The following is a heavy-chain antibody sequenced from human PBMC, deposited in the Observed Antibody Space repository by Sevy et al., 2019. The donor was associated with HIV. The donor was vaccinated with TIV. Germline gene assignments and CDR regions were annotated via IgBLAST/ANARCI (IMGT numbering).Heavy chain of an antibody. D-gene: IGHD2-15*01. CDR1: GFTFSSYA. J-gene: IGHJ4*02. CDR2: ISGSGGST. CDR3: AKAPRGCSGGSCYYQYYFDY. V-gene: IGHV3-23*01. Sequence: GGFLRLSCAASGFTFSSYAMSWVRQAPGKGLEWVSAISGSGGSTYYADSVKGRFTISRDNSKNTLYLQMNSLRAEDTAVYYCAKAPRGCSGGSCYYQYYFDYWGQGTLVTVSS.